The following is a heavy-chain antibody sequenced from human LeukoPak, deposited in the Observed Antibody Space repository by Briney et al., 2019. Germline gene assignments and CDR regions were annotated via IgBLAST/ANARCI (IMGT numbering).Heavy chain of an antibody. Sequence: PSETLSPTCTVSGGSISSGDYYWSWIRQPAGKGLEWIGRIYTSGSTNYNPSLKSRVTMSVDTSKNQFSLKLSSVTAADTAVYYCARGTTYYYDSSGQGAYYFDYWGQGTLVTVSS. CDR1: GGSISSGDYY. J-gene: IGHJ4*02. D-gene: IGHD3-22*01. CDR2: IYTSGST. CDR3: ARGTTYYYDSSGQGAYYFDY. V-gene: IGHV4-61*02.